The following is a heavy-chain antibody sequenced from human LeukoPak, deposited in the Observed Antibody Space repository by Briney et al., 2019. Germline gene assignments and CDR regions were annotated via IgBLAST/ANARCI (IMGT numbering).Heavy chain of an antibody. V-gene: IGHV1-69*04. Sequence: GASVKVSCKASGGTFSSYAMNWVRQAPGQGLEWVARIIPLLGITNHAQKLQGRVTVTADTSTNTAYMELSSLIPDDTAVYYCARARSRIAFGGIRHAFDIWGQGTLVTVSS. CDR1: GGTFSSYA. D-gene: IGHD3-16*01. CDR2: IIPLLGIT. J-gene: IGHJ3*02. CDR3: ARARSRIAFGGIRHAFDI.